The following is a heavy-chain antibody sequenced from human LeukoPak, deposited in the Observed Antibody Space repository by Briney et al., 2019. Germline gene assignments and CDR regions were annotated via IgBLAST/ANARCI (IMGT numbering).Heavy chain of an antibody. CDR2: ISGSGGST. J-gene: IGHJ4*02. D-gene: IGHD3/OR15-3a*01. CDR3: ARASRTGFDY. CDR1: GFTFSSYA. V-gene: IGHV3-23*01. Sequence: PGGSLRLSCAASGFTFSSYAMTWVRQAPGKGLEWVSAISGSGGSTYYADSVKGRFTISRDNAKNTLYLQMNSLRAEDTAVYYCARASRTGFDYWGQGTLVTVSS.